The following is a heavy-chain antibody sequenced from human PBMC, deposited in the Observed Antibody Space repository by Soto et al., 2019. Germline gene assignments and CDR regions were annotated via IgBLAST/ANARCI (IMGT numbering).Heavy chain of an antibody. CDR2: IYYSGST. Sequence: LSLTCTVSGGSISSGDYYWSWIRQPPGKGLEWIGYIYYSGSTYYNPSLKSRVTISVDTSKNQFSLKLSSVTAADTAVYYCARDVLRIAPLLGYYYYYGMDVWGQGTKVTVSS. D-gene: IGHD1-26*01. CDR3: ARDVLRIAPLLGYYYYYGMDV. V-gene: IGHV4-30-4*01. J-gene: IGHJ6*02. CDR1: GGSISSGDYY.